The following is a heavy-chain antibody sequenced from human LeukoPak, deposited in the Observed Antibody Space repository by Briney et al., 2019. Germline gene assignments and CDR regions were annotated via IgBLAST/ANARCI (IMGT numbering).Heavy chain of an antibody. Sequence: QPGGSLRLSCAASGFTFSSYGMHWVRQAPGKGLEWVAVISYDGSNKYYADSVKGRFTISRDNSKNTLYLQMNSLRAEDTAVYYCAKPGIPYDILTGYYQRGPDAFDIWGQGTMVTVSS. V-gene: IGHV3-30*18. CDR2: ISYDGSNK. J-gene: IGHJ3*02. CDR1: GFTFSSYG. CDR3: AKPGIPYDILTGYYQRGPDAFDI. D-gene: IGHD3-9*01.